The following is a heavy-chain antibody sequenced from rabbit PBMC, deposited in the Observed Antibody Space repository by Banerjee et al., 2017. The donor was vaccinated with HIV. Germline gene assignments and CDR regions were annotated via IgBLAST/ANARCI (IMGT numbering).Heavy chain of an antibody. CDR1: GFSLSSSNW. J-gene: IGHJ3*01. V-gene: IGHV1S45*01. CDR3: ARDYGYAGSSYSRLDL. Sequence: QEQLKESGGDLVKPGASLTLTCTASGFSLSSSNWIYWVRQAPGKGLEWIGCIYAGNSGTEYASWAKGRFTISKTSSTTVTLQMTSLTAADTATYFCARDYGYAGSSYSRLDLWGPGTLVTVS. D-gene: IGHD8-1*01. CDR2: IYAGNSGT.